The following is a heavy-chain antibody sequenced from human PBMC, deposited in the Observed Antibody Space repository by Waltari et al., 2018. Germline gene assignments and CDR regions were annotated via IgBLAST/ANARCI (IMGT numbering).Heavy chain of an antibody. Sequence: QVQLHQGGAGLLKPSETLSLTCVVYGGSFSDYYWSWIRQPPGKGLEWLGEIKQSGLTTYNPSVKSRATMSLDTSKNQFSLKLSSLTAADTAVYYCAGGTASAWELGHSWGQGTLVTVSS. J-gene: IGHJ4*02. CDR3: AGGTASAWELGHS. CDR1: GGSFSDYY. D-gene: IGHD1-26*01. V-gene: IGHV4-34*01. CDR2: IKQSGLT.